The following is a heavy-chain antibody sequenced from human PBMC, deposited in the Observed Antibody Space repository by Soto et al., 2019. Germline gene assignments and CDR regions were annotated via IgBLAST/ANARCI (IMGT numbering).Heavy chain of an antibody. CDR1: GFTFRSYG. D-gene: IGHD3-10*01. CDR2: ISHDGKKE. V-gene: IGHV3-30*18. Sequence: QLAESGGNVVQPGKSLRLSCVASGFTFRSYGMHWVRQAPGKGLEWVATISHDGKKEYYADSVKGRFTVSRDNSRDTIYLEVNSVKTDDTAVYYCGKDMGPSPRPPDSLDIWGQGTVVTVSS. CDR3: GKDMGPSPRPPDSLDI. J-gene: IGHJ3*02.